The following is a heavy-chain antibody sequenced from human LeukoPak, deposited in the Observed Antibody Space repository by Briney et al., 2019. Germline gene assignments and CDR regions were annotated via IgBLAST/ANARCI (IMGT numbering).Heavy chain of an antibody. CDR1: GGSIGNSSYY. J-gene: IGHJ6*02. V-gene: IGHV4-39*07. D-gene: IGHD3-10*01. Sequence: SETLSLTCTVSGGSIGNSSYYWGWIRQPPGKGLEWIGSIYYRGTTYYNPSLKSRVTISVDTSKNQFSLKLSSVTDADTAVYYCARDPGITLVRGVVGVFHYGMDVWGQGTTVTVSS. CDR3: ARDPGITLVRGVVGVFHYGMDV. CDR2: IYYRGTT.